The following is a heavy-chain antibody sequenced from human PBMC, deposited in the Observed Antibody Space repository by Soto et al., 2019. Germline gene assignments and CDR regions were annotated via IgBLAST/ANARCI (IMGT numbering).Heavy chain of an antibody. CDR2: IVVGSGNT. Sequence: ASVKVSCKASGFTFTSSAVQWVRQARGQRLEWIGWIVVGSGNTNYAQKFQERVTITRDMSTSTAYMELSSLRSEDTAVYYCAVDVGYYYGMDVWGQGTTVTVSS. CDR1: GFTFTSSA. D-gene: IGHD1-26*01. J-gene: IGHJ6*02. V-gene: IGHV1-58*01. CDR3: AVDVGYYYGMDV.